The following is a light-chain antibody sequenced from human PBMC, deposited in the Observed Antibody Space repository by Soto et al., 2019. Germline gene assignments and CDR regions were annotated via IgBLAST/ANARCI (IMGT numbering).Light chain of an antibody. CDR2: WTS. CDR3: QQYYDTPYT. CDR1: QSVRNY. Sequence: EIVLTQSPATVSVSPGERATLSCRASQSVRNYLAWYQQKPRQPPRLLIYWTSARESGVPDRFSGSGSGTDFTLTINNLQAEDVAVYYCQQYYDTPYTFGQGTKLEIK. V-gene: IGKV4-1*01. J-gene: IGKJ2*01.